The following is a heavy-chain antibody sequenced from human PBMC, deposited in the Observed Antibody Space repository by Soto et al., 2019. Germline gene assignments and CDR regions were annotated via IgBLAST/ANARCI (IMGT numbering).Heavy chain of an antibody. Sequence: PGGSLRLSCAASGFTFSSYGMHWVRQAPGKGLEWVAVISYDGSNKYYADSVKGRFTISRDNSKNTLYLQMNSLRAEDTAVYYCAKDVQYSSSWVEASAEYFQHWGQGTLVTVSS. J-gene: IGHJ1*01. CDR3: AKDVQYSSSWVEASAEYFQH. D-gene: IGHD6-13*01. V-gene: IGHV3-30*18. CDR2: ISYDGSNK. CDR1: GFTFSSYG.